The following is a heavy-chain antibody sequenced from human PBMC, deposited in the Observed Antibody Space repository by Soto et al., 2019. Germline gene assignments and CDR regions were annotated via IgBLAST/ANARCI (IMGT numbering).Heavy chain of an antibody. J-gene: IGHJ6*02. CDR1: GYTFTGYY. Sequence: ASVKVSCKASGYTFTGYYMHWVRQAPGQGLEWMGWINPNSGGTNYAQKFQGRVTMTRDTSISTAYMELSRLRSDDTAVYYCAREGRGGSFDWRYYGMDVWGQGTTVT. CDR3: AREGRGGSFDWRYYGMDV. CDR2: INPNSGGT. V-gene: IGHV1-2*02. D-gene: IGHD1-26*01.